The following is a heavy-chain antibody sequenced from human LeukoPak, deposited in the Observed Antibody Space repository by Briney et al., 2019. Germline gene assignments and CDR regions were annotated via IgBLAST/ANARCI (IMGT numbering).Heavy chain of an antibody. J-gene: IGHJ4*02. CDR2: IYYSGTT. CDR1: GGSITNYY. Sequence: PSETLSLTCTVSGGSITNYYWSWIRQPPRKGLECIGYIYYSGTTNYNPSLKSRVTISVDTSKNQFSLKVNSVTAADTAVYYCARVSLGYCTNGVCPPPDYWGQGTLVTVSS. CDR3: ARVSLGYCTNGVCPPPDY. V-gene: IGHV4-59*01. D-gene: IGHD2-8*01.